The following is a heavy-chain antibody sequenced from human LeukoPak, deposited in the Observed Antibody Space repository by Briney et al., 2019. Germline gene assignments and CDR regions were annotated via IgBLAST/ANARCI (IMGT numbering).Heavy chain of an antibody. D-gene: IGHD3-22*01. V-gene: IGHV3-33*06. J-gene: IGHJ4*02. CDR2: IWYDGGNK. CDR3: AKDLTYYDSSVDY. Sequence: GRSLRLSCAASGFTFSSYGMHWVRQAPGKGLEWVAVIWYDGGNKYYADSVKGRFTISRDNSKNTLYLQMNSLRAEDTAVYYCAKDLTYYDSSVDYWSQGTLVTVSS. CDR1: GFTFSSYG.